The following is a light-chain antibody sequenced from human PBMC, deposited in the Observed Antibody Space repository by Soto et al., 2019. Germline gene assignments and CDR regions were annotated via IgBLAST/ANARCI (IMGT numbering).Light chain of an antibody. V-gene: IGKV1-5*01. Sequence: DIQMTRSPSTLSASVGDRVTITCRASQSLNNYLAWYQQKPGKAPKLLIYDASTLERGVPSRFSGTGSGTEFTLTISSLQPDDFATYYCQQYHRSSITFGQGTRLEIK. CDR2: DAS. CDR1: QSLNNY. CDR3: QQYHRSSIT. J-gene: IGKJ5*01.